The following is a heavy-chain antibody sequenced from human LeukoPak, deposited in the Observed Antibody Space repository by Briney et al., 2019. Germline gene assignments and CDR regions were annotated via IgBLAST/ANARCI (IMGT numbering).Heavy chain of an antibody. Sequence: RGSLRLSCAASGFTFSSYGMHWVRQAPGKGLEWVAVIWYDGSNKYYADSVKGRFTISRDNSKNTLYLQMNSLRAEDTAVYYCARDKYSSSSEVFDYWGQGTLVTVSS. J-gene: IGHJ4*02. CDR1: GFTFSSYG. V-gene: IGHV3-33*01. CDR2: IWYDGSNK. CDR3: ARDKYSSSSEVFDY. D-gene: IGHD6-6*01.